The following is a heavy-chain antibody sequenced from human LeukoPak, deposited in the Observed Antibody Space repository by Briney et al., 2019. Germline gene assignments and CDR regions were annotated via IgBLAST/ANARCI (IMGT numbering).Heavy chain of an antibody. CDR1: GGTFSSYA. D-gene: IGHD3-22*01. Sequence: SVKVSCKASGGTFSSYAISWVRQAPGQGLEWMGRIIPIFGTANYAQKFQGRVTITTDESTSIAYMELSSLRSEDTAVYYCARAPYYYDSSGYYKLGFFDYWGQGTLVTVSS. V-gene: IGHV1-69*05. CDR3: ARAPYYYDSSGYYKLGFFDY. CDR2: IIPIFGTA. J-gene: IGHJ4*02.